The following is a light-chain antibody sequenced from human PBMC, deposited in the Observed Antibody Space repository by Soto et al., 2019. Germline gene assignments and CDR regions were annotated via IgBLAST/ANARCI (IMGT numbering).Light chain of an antibody. CDR1: QSISSN. CDR2: GAS. V-gene: IGKV3-15*01. CDR3: QHYNNWPPYT. Sequence: EIVMAQSPATLSVSPGERDTLSCRASQSISSNLAWFQQKPGQAPRLLIYGASTRATGIPARFSGSGSGTEFTLTISSLQSEDFAIYYCQHYNNWPPYTFGQGTNLEIK. J-gene: IGKJ2*01.